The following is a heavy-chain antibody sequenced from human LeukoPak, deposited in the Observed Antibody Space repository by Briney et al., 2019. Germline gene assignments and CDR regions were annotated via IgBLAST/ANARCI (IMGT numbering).Heavy chain of an antibody. D-gene: IGHD3-10*01. V-gene: IGHV3-9*01. CDR1: GFTFDDYA. Sequence: GRSLRLSFAASGFTFDDYAMHWVRQAPGKGLEWVSGISWNSGSIGYADSVKGRFTISRDNAKNSLYLQMNSLRAEDTALYYCAKGPYGSGSYYTSWGQGTLVTVSS. CDR3: AKGPYGSGSYYTS. CDR2: ISWNSGSI. J-gene: IGHJ5*02.